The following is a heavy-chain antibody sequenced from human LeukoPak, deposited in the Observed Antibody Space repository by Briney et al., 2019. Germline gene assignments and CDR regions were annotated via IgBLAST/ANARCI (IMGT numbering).Heavy chain of an antibody. V-gene: IGHV3-30-3*01. CDR2: ISYDGSNK. J-gene: IGHJ4*02. CDR3: ASGDTWEIDY. Sequence: GGSLRLSCAASGFTFSSYAMHWVRQAPGKGLEWVAVISYDGSNKYYADSVKGRFTISRDNSKNTLYLQMNSLRAEDTAVYYCASGDTWEIDYWGQGTLVTVSS. CDR1: GFTFSSYA. D-gene: IGHD1-26*01.